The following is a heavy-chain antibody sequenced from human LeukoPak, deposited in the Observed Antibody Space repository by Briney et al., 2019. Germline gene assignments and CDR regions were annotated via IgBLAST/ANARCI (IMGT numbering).Heavy chain of an antibody. Sequence: SVKVSCKASGGTFSSYAISWVRQAPGQGLEWMGRIIPILGIANYAQKFQGRVTITADKSTSTAYMELSSLRSEDTAVYYCARGVGANALDIWGQGTMVTVSS. CDR1: GGTFSSYA. D-gene: IGHD1-26*01. V-gene: IGHV1-69*04. CDR2: IIPILGIA. J-gene: IGHJ3*02. CDR3: ARGVGANALDI.